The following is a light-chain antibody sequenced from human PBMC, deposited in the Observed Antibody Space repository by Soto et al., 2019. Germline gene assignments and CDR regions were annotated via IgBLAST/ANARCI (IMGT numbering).Light chain of an antibody. CDR3: SSYTTSGTPV. J-gene: IGLJ3*02. V-gene: IGLV2-14*01. CDR2: EVS. CDR1: SSDDGGYNY. Sequence: QSALTQPASVSGSPGQSITISCTGTSSDDGGYNYLSGYQQHPGKAPKVMIYEVSNRPSGVSNRFSGSKSGNTASLTISGLQAEDEADYFCSSYTTSGTPVFGGGTKLTVL.